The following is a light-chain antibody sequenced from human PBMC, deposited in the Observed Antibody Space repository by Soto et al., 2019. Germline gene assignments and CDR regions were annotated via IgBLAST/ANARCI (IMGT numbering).Light chain of an antibody. CDR2: TAS. J-gene: IGKJ1*01. V-gene: IGKV1-12*01. CDR1: QGISSW. CDR3: QPASGFPPT. Sequence: DIQMTQSPSSVSASVGDRVTITCRASQGISSWLAWYQQKPGKAPELLIYTASSLRSGVPSRFSGSGSGTDFTLTISRLQPEDSAIFYCQPASGFPPTFGQGTKVEIK.